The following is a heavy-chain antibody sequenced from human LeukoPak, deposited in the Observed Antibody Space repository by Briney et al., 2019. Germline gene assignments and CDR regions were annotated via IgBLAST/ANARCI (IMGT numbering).Heavy chain of an antibody. D-gene: IGHD6-19*01. CDR3: ARDRVAGIFGESRSRGFDP. CDR1: GVSISSSNSY. CDR2: IYYSGNT. J-gene: IGHJ5*02. V-gene: IGHV4-39*07. Sequence: TSETLSLTCAVSGVSISSSNSYWGWIRQPPGKGLEWIGSIYYSGNTYYNPSLKSRVTMSVDTSKNQFSLKLSSVTAADTAVYYCARDRVAGIFGESRSRGFDPWGQGTLVTVSS.